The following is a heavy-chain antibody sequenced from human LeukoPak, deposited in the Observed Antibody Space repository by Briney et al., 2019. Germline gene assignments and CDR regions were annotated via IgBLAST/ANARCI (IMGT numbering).Heavy chain of an antibody. CDR1: GGTFSSHA. J-gene: IGHJ4*02. D-gene: IGHD1-1*01. CDR2: IIPIFGIA. CDR3: AREDPTVMFDY. V-gene: IGHV1-69*04. Sequence: SVKVSCKASGGTFSSHAISWVRQAPGQGLEWMGRIIPIFGIANYAQKFQGRVTITADKSTSTAYMELSSLRSEDTAVYYCAREDPTVMFDYWGQGTLVTVSS.